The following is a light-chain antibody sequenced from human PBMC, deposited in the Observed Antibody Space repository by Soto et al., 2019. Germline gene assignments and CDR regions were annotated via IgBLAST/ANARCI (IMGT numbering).Light chain of an antibody. CDR3: QQYNNWPQT. V-gene: IGKV3-15*01. CDR1: ESVSSN. CDR2: GAS. Sequence: EIVMTQSPATLSVSPGERATLSCRASESVSSNLAWHQQKPGQAPRLLICGASTRATGIPARVSGSGSGTEFTLTISSLQSEDFAVYYCQQYNNWPQTFGQGTKVEIK. J-gene: IGKJ1*01.